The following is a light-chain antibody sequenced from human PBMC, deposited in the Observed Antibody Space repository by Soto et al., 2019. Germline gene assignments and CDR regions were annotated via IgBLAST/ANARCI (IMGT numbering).Light chain of an antibody. CDR2: DIR. V-gene: IGLV2-14*03. J-gene: IGLJ1*01. CDR3: SSYTSSSTRV. CDR1: SSDVGGYKY. Sequence: QSALTQPASVSGSPGQSITISCTGTSSDVGGYKYVSWYQQHPGKAPKLMIYDIRNRPSRVSNRFSGSKSGNTASLTISGLQAEDEADYYFSSYTSSSTRVFGTGTKLTVL.